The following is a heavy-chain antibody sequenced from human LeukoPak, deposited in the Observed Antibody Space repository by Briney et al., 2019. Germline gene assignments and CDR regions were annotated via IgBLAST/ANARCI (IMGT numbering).Heavy chain of an antibody. D-gene: IGHD6-19*01. V-gene: IGHV6-1*01. J-gene: IGHJ4*02. Sequence: SQTLSLTCAISGDSVSVNSATWNWIRQSPSRGLEWLGRTYYSSRWYNDYAVSVKSRLTINVDTSKNQFSLHLNSVTPEDTAVYYCARDGAGIAVVDYWGQGTLVTVSS. CDR3: ARDGAGIAVVDY. CDR2: TYYSSRWYN. CDR1: GDSVSVNSAT.